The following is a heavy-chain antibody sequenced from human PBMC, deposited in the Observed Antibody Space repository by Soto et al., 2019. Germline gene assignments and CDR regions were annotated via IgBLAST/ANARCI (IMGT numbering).Heavy chain of an antibody. V-gene: IGHV1-69*01. J-gene: IGHJ4*02. CDR2: IIPIFGTA. CDR1: GGTFSSYA. CDR3: ARGGGYEGHIGAITMIAFDY. Sequence: QVQLVQSGAEVKKPGSSVKVSCKASGGTFSSYAISWVRQAPGQGLEWMGGIIPIFGTANYALKFQGRVTTTADESTSTAYMELSSLRSEGTAVYYCARGGGYEGHIGAITMIAFDYWGQGTLVTVSS. D-gene: IGHD3-22*01.